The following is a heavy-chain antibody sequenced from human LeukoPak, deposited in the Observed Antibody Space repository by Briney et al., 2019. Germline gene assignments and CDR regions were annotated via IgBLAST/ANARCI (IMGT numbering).Heavy chain of an antibody. CDR2: INSDGSST. V-gene: IGHV3-74*01. J-gene: IGHJ4*02. CDR1: GFTFSSYW. D-gene: IGHD1-26*01. Sequence: GGSLRLSCAASGFTFSSYWMHWVRQAPGKGLVWVSRINSDGSSTSYADSVKGRFTISRDNAKNTLYLRMNSLRAEDTAVYYCASALIGSGSYHDYWGQGTLVTVSS. CDR3: ASALIGSGSYHDY.